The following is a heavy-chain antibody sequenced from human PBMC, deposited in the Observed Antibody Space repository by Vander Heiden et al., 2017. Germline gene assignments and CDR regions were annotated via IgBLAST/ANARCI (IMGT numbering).Heavy chain of an antibody. J-gene: IGHJ6*02. CDR2: INYSGST. CDR3: ARDWWEKRQNSWYYYGMDV. V-gene: IGHV4-59*01. D-gene: IGHD1-26*01. CDR1: GGSISSYY. Sequence: QVQLQESGPGLSETLSLTCTVSGGSISSYYWSWIRQPPGKGLEWIGYINYSGSTDYNPSLKSRVTISVDTSKNQIFLKLTSLTAADTAVYYCARDWWEKRQNSWYYYGMDVWGRGTTVTVPS.